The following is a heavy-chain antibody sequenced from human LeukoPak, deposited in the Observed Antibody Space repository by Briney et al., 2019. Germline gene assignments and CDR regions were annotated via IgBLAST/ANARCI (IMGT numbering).Heavy chain of an antibody. Sequence: GGSLRLSCAVSGFTFSDHYMDWVRQAPGKGLEWVGRTRNKANSYTTEYAASVKGRFTISRDDSKNSVYLQMNSLKTEDTAVYYCTRVIIHYYYMDVWGKGTTVTVSS. CDR2: TRNKANSYTT. V-gene: IGHV3-72*01. CDR1: GFTFSDHY. J-gene: IGHJ6*03. CDR3: TRVIIHYYYMDV. D-gene: IGHD3-10*01.